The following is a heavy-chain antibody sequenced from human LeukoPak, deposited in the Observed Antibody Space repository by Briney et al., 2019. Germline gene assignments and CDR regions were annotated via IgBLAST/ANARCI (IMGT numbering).Heavy chain of an antibody. D-gene: IGHD1-26*01. CDR3: ARTLPVGATISFDY. V-gene: IGHV1-69*05. CDR2: IIPIFGTA. CDR1: GGTFSSYA. Sequence: SVKVSCKASGGTFSSYAISWVRQAPGQGLEWMGGIIPIFGTANYAQKFQGRVTITTDESTSTAYMELSSLRSEDTAVYYCARTLPVGATISFDYWGQGTLVTVSS. J-gene: IGHJ4*02.